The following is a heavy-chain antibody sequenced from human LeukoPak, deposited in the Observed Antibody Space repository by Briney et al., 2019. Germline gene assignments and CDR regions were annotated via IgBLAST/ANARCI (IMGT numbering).Heavy chain of an antibody. CDR1: GFTFSSYA. CDR3: ARPYSSGWYGDFDY. J-gene: IGHJ4*02. D-gene: IGHD6-19*01. CDR2: ISYDASNK. V-gene: IGHV3-30-3*01. Sequence: GGSPRLSCAASGFTFSSYAMHWVRQAPGKGLEWVAVISYDASNKYYADSVKGRFTISRDNSKNTLYLQMNSLRAEDTAVYYCARPYSSGWYGDFDYWGQGTLVTVSS.